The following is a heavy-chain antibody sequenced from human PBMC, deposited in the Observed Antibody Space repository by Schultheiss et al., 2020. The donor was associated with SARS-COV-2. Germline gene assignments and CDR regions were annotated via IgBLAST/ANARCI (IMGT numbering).Heavy chain of an antibody. D-gene: IGHD2-15*01. V-gene: IGHV4-31*03. CDR1: VGSISSGGYY. CDR3: AKVDPAPPIARPDVNWFES. Sequence: SQTLSLTCTVSVGSISSGGYYWSWIRQHPGKGLELIGYIYYSGSTYYNPSLKSRVTISVDTSKNQFSLKLASVTAADTAVYYCAKVDPAPPIARPDVNWFESWGQGALVTVSS. J-gene: IGHJ5*01. CDR2: IYYSGST.